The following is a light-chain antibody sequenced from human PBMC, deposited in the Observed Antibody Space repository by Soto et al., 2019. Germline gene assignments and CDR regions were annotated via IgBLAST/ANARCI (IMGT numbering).Light chain of an antibody. Sequence: QSALTQPASVSGSPGQSITISCTGTGSDVGGYNYVSWYQQHPGKVPKVMIYDVSNRPSGVSNRFSGSKSGNTASLTISGLQAGDEADYYCSSYTSASTPLVFGGGTQLTVL. CDR3: SSYTSASTPLV. CDR2: DVS. V-gene: IGLV2-14*01. CDR1: GSDVGGYNY. J-gene: IGLJ2*01.